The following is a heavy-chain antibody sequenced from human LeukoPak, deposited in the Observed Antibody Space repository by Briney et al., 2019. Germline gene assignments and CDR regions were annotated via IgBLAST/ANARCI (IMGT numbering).Heavy chain of an antibody. CDR1: GGSFSGYY. J-gene: IGHJ4*02. V-gene: IGHV4-34*01. CDR3: AINDGSGSYYKSDY. D-gene: IGHD3-10*01. CDR2: IDQSGST. Sequence: PETPSLTRAVYGGSFSGYYWSWVGQRPAQGLEWIGEIDQSGSTNYNPSLKSRVTITIDTSKNQFSLKLNSVTAADTAVYYCAINDGSGSYYKSDYWRQGTLVTVSS.